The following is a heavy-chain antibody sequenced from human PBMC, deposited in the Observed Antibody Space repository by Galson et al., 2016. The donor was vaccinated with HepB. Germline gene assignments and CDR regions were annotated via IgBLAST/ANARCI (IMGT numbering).Heavy chain of an antibody. D-gene: IGHD4-23*01. J-gene: IGHJ4*02. CDR1: GFSLSTSGVG. V-gene: IGHV2-5*02. CDR3: ARFDFGGNFLDY. CDR2: VYWDDDT. Sequence: PALVKPTQTLTLTCSFSGFSLSTSGVGVGWIRQPPGKALEYLALVYWDDDTRYSPSLKSRLTITKDTSKNQVLLTMTNMDPVDTATYYCARFDFGGNFLDYWGQGTLVTVSS.